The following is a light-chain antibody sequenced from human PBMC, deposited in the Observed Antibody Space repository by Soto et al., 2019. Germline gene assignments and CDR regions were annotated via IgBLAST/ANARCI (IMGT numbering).Light chain of an antibody. V-gene: IGKV1-39*01. CDR3: QQYYDWYT. CDR2: AAS. J-gene: IGKJ2*01. Sequence: DIQMTQSPSSLSASVGDRVTITCRASQSISSYLNWYQQKPGKAPKLLIYAASSLQSGVPSRFSGSGSGTDFTLTISSLQPEDFAVYFCQQYYDWYTFGQGTKVDIK. CDR1: QSISSY.